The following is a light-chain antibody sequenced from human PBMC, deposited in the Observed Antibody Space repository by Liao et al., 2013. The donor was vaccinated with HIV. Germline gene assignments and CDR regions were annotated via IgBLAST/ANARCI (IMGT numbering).Light chain of an antibody. CDR2: QDT. CDR3: QVWDASTAV. J-gene: IGLJ1*01. V-gene: IGLV3-1*01. CDR1: KLGDKY. Sequence: SYEVTQPPSVSVSPGQTASITCSGDKLGDKYASWYQQKPGQSPVLVIYQDTKRPSGIPERFSGSTSGNTATLTISETQAMDEGDYFCQVWDASTAVFGSGTKVSV.